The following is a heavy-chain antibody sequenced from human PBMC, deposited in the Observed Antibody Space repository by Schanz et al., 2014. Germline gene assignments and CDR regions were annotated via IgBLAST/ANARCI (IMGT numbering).Heavy chain of an antibody. D-gene: IGHD3-10*01. V-gene: IGHV1-18*01. CDR1: GYTFISYG. J-gene: IGHJ6*02. CDR2: ISAYNGHT. CDR3: ARAKRFGDMDV. Sequence: QVQLVQSGSELKKPGASVKVSCKASGYTFISYGINWVRQAPGQGLEWMGWISAYNGHTDYAQKLQGRVTLTTDTSTSTAYMELRNLRSDDTAVYYCARAKRFGDMDVWGQGTTVTVSS.